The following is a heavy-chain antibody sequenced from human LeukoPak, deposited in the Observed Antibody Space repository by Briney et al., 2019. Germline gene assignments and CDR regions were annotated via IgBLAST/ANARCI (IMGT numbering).Heavy chain of an antibody. V-gene: IGHV4-59*01. J-gene: IGHJ6*03. CDR2: IYYSGST. CDR1: GGSISSYY. Sequence: SETLSLTCTVSGGSISSYYWSWIRQPPGKGLEWIGYIYYSGSTNYNPSLKSRVTISVDTSKNQFSLKLSSVTAADTAVYYCARDRGYMDVWGKGTTVTVSS. D-gene: IGHD3-10*01. CDR3: ARDRGYMDV.